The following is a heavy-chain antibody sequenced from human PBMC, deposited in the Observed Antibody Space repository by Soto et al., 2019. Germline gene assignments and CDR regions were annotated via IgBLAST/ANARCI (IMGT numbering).Heavy chain of an antibody. CDR2: IYYSGST. CDR3: STGGGSYSSGWWQVDY. Sequence: QLQLQESGPGLVKPSETLSLTCTVSGGSISSSSYYWGWIRQPPGKGLEWIGSIYYSGSTYYNPSLKSRVTISVDTSKNQFSLKLSSVTAADTAVYYCSTGGGSYSSGWWQVDYWGQGTLVTVSS. CDR1: GGSISSSSYY. D-gene: IGHD6-19*01. J-gene: IGHJ4*02. V-gene: IGHV4-39*01.